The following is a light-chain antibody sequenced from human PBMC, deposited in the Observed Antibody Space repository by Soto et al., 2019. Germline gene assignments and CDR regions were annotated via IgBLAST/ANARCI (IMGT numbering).Light chain of an antibody. J-gene: IGKJ2*01. CDR3: QQYYNTHT. V-gene: IGKV4-1*01. Sequence: DIVMTQSPDSLAVSLGERATINCMSSQSVLYSSNNKNYLAWYQQKPGQPPNLLIYWASTRESGVPDRFSGSGSGTDFTLTISSLQAEDVAVYYCQQYYNTHTFGQGTKLEIK. CDR1: QSVLYSSNNKNY. CDR2: WAS.